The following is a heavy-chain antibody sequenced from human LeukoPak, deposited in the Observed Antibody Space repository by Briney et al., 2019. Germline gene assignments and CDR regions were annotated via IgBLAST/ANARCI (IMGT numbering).Heavy chain of an antibody. CDR1: GGSVHRSF. CDR2: IYSSGTT. D-gene: IGHD3/OR15-3a*01. Sequence: PSETLSLTCVVSGGSVHRSFWTWVRQPPGKGLEWIGRIYSSGTTDYSRSRKSRLTLAIDTSKNQFSLRLASVTAADTAVYSCGRRPAVDGPIDNWGQGILVAVSS. CDR3: GRRPAVDGPIDN. J-gene: IGHJ4*02. V-gene: IGHV4-59*02.